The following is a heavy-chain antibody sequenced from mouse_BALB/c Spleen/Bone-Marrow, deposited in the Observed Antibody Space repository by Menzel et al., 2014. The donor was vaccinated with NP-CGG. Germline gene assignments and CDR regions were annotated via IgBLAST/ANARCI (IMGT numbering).Heavy chain of an antibody. V-gene: IGHV5-6-5*01. Sequence: VQLKESGGGLVKPGGSLKLSCAASGFTFSSYAMSWVRQTPEKRLEWVASISSGGSTYYPDSVKGRFTISRDNARNILYLQMSSLRPEDTAMYYCARGRFRGLDYWGQGTTLTVSS. CDR2: ISSGGST. CDR1: GFTFSSYA. CDR3: ARGRFRGLDY. J-gene: IGHJ2*01.